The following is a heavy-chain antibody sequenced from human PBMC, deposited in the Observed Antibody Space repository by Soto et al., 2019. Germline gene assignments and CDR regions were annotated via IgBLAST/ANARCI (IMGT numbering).Heavy chain of an antibody. CDR3: ARGVRTGFYGMDV. J-gene: IGHJ6*02. Sequence: SVKVSCKASGGTFSNYAISWVRQAPGQGLEWVGGIMPMFGTSNYAQNFQGRVSITADESTSTAYMELSSLRSEDTAVYYCARGVRTGFYGMDVWSQGTTVTVSS. CDR2: IMPMFGTS. V-gene: IGHV1-69*13. CDR1: GGTFSNYA. D-gene: IGHD3-10*01.